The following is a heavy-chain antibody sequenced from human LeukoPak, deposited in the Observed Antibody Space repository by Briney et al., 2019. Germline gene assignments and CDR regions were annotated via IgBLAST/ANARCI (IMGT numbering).Heavy chain of an antibody. CDR2: INHSGST. V-gene: IGHV4-34*01. Sequence: SETLSLTCAVYGGPFSGYYWSWIRQPPGKGLEWIGEINHSGSTNYNPSLKSRVTISVDTSKNQFSLKLSSVTAADTAVYYCARLGYSSGLSDQDYYYYGMDVWGQGTTVTVSS. J-gene: IGHJ6*02. D-gene: IGHD6-19*01. CDR3: ARLGYSSGLSDQDYYYYGMDV. CDR1: GGPFSGYY.